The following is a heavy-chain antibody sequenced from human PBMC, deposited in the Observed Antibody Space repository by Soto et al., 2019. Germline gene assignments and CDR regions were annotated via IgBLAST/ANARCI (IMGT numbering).Heavy chain of an antibody. CDR3: ARRGIAAAGTTPHYYYYGMDV. D-gene: IGHD6-13*01. J-gene: IGHJ6*02. Sequence: GASVKVSCKASGGTFSSYAISWVRHAPGQGLEWMGGIIPIFGTANYAQKFQGRVTITADESTSTAYMELSSLRSEDTAVYYCARRGIAAAGTTPHYYYYGMDVWGQGTTVTVSS. CDR2: IIPIFGTA. CDR1: GGTFSSYA. V-gene: IGHV1-69*13.